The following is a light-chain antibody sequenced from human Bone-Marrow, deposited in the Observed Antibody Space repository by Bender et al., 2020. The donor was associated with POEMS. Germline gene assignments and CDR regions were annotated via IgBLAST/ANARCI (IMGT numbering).Light chain of an antibody. CDR3: QSAESRGTWV. V-gene: IGLV3-25*02. CDR2: KDA. J-gene: IGLJ3*02. CDR1: AFPKRY. Sequence: SHELTQPPSVSVSPGQTARITCSGDAFPKRYGYWYQQKPGQAPILVIYKDAERPSGIPERYSGSSSGTTVTLSGRGGQEEKEDDDWCQSAESRGTWVFGGGTKLTVL.